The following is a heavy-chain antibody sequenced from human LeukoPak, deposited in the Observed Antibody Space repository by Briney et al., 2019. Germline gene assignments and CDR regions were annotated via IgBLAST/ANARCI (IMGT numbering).Heavy chain of an antibody. V-gene: IGHV1-69*05. Sequence: SLKLSCKASGGTFSSYAISWVRQAPGQGLEWMAAIIPIVGTTYYAQNVQGRVTITTDESTNTAYLQMSSLRSEDTAVYYCAWGYSGYGLLDYYYIDGWGKGTTVTVSS. CDR2: IIPIVGTT. CDR1: GGTFSSYA. J-gene: IGHJ6*03. D-gene: IGHD5-12*01. CDR3: AWGYSGYGLLDYYYIDG.